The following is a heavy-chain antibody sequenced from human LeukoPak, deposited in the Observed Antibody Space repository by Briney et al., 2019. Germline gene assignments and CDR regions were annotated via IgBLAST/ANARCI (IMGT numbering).Heavy chain of an antibody. V-gene: IGHV4-34*01. CDR3: ASLYSNYPSQNLVADYFDY. D-gene: IGHD4-11*01. CDR2: INHSGST. CDR1: GASFSGYY. J-gene: IGHJ4*02. Sequence: PSETLSLTCAVYGASFSGYYWSWIRQPPGKGLEWLGEINHSGSTNYNPSLKGRVTISVDTSKNQFSLKLSSVTAADTAVYYCASLYSNYPSQNLVADYFDYWGQGTLVTVSS.